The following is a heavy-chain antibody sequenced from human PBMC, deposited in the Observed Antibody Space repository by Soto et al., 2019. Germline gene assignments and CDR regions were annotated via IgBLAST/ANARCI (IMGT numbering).Heavy chain of an antibody. CDR3: AKKMGPHPTPYYYYYYGMDV. CDR1: GFTFSSYG. V-gene: IGHV3-30*18. J-gene: IGHJ6*02. CDR2: ISYDGSNK. Sequence: GGSLRLSCAASGFTFSSYGMHWVRQAPGKGLEWVAVISYDGSNKYYADSVKGRFTISRDNSKNTLYLQMNSLRAEDTAVYYCAKKMGPHPTPYYYYYYGMDVWGQGTTVTVSS. D-gene: IGHD2-15*01.